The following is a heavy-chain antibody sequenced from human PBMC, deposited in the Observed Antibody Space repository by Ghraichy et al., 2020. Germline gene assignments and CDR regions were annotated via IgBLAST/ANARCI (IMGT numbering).Heavy chain of an antibody. J-gene: IGHJ2*01. Sequence: SETLSLTCTVSGGSIGSYYWSWIRRPPGKGLEWIGYIYYSGRTNYNPSIKSRVTISVDTSKNQFSLKLSSVTAADTAVYYCARAAPHSAYWYFDLWGRGSLVTVSS. CDR1: GGSIGSYY. V-gene: IGHV4-59*01. CDR3: ARAAPHSAYWYFDL. CDR2: IYYSGRT. D-gene: IGHD2-15*01.